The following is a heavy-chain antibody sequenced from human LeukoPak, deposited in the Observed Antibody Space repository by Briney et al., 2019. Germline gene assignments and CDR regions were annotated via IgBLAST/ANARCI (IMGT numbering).Heavy chain of an antibody. CDR3: VKHSGGVYGNSDY. CDR2: VGRSGADT. J-gene: IGHJ4*02. V-gene: IGHV3-23*01. Sequence: PGGSLRLSCVASGFTFSSYAVSWFRQAPGKGLEWVSTVGRSGADTYYADSVRGRFTISKDSSKNTLQMNSLSAEDTAIYYCVKHSGGVYGNSDYWGQGILVTASS. D-gene: IGHD1-1*01. CDR1: GFTFSSYA.